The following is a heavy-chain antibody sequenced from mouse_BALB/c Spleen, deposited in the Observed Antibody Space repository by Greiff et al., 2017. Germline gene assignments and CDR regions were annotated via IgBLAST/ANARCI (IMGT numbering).Heavy chain of an antibody. CDR2: IRNKANGYTT. J-gene: IGHJ3*01. D-gene: IGHD2-1*01. CDR3: ARDITSGNRAWFAY. CDR1: GFTFTDYY. V-gene: IGHV7-3*02. Sequence: EVQVVESGGGLVQPGGSLRLSCATSGFTFTDYYMSWVRQPPGKALEWLGFIRNKANGYTTEYSASVKGRFTISRDNSQSILYLQMNTLRAEDSATYYCARDITSGNRAWFAYWGQGTLVTVSA.